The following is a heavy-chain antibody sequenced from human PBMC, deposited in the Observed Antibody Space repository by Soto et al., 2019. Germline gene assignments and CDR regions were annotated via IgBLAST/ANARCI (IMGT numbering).Heavy chain of an antibody. Sequence: QVQLQESGPGLVKPSETLSLTCSVPGGSIRSHNWSWIRPPPGKGLEWIGCMYYSAMTEYNPSLKSRVTISADTSNNKVSLRLTSVTAADTAVYYGARHLFYSCKGYHYYYYMDVWGKGTAVTVSS. CDR1: GGSIRSHN. V-gene: IGHV4-59*08. J-gene: IGHJ6*03. CDR2: MYYSAMT. CDR3: ARHLFYSCKGYHYYYYMDV. D-gene: IGHD2-21*01.